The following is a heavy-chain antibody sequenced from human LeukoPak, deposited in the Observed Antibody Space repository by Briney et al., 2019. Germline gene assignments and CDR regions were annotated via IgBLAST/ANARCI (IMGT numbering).Heavy chain of an antibody. CDR3: AREQQYCSGGSCFQYNWFDP. CDR2: IYTSGST. Sequence: SETLSLTCTVSGGSISSYYWSWIRQPAGKGLEWIGRIYTSGSTNYNPSFKSRVTMSVDTSKNQFSLKLSSVTAADTAVYYCAREQQYCSGGSCFQYNWFDPWGQGTLVTVSS. CDR1: GGSISSYY. D-gene: IGHD2-15*01. V-gene: IGHV4-4*07. J-gene: IGHJ5*02.